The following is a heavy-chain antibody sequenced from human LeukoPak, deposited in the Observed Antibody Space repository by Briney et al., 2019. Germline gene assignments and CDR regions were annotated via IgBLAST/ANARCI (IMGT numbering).Heavy chain of an antibody. CDR1: GYTFTSYY. J-gene: IGHJ4*02. V-gene: IGHV1-2*02. CDR3: ATGGVSSSSSFDY. Sequence: ASVKVSCKASGYTFTSYYMHWVRQAPGQGLEWMGWINPNSGGTNYAQKFQGRVTMTRDTSISTAYMELSRLRSDDTAVYYCATGGVSSSSSFDYWGQGTLVTVSS. CDR2: INPNSGGT. D-gene: IGHD6-6*01.